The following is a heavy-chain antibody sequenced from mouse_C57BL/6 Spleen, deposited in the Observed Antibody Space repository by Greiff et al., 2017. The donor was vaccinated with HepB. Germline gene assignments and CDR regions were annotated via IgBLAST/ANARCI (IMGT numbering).Heavy chain of an antibody. CDR2: IYPRDGST. D-gene: IGHD2-5*01. CDR1: GYTFTSYD. V-gene: IGHV1-85*01. J-gene: IGHJ2*01. CDR3: ARSRSNYPYYFDY. Sequence: QVQLKESGPELVKPGASVKLSCKASGYTFTSYDINWVKQRPGQGLEWIGWIYPRDGSTKYNEKFKGKATLTVDTSSSTAYMELHSLTSEDSAVYFCARSRSNYPYYFDYWGQGTTLTVSS.